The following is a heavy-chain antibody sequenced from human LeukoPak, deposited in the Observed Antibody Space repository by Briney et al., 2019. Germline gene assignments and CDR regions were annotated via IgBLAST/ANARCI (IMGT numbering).Heavy chain of an antibody. CDR2: IYYSGST. J-gene: IGHJ6*02. D-gene: IGHD3-10*01. CDR1: GGSISSYY. V-gene: IGHV4-59*01. CDR3: ARGVPPHYYGMDV. Sequence: SETLSLICTVSGGSISSYYWSWFRQPPGKGLEWIGYIYYSGSTNYNPSLKSRVTISVDTSKNQFSLKLSSVTAADTAVYYCARGVPPHYYGMDVWGQGTTVTVSS.